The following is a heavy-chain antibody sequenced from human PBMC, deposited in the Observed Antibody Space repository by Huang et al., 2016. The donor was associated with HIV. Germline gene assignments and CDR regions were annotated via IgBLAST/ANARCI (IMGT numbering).Heavy chain of an antibody. J-gene: IGHJ4*02. V-gene: IGHV1-69*13. Sequence: VQLIQSGAEVKKTGSSVRVSCRASEGTFSSYSIGWMRQAPGQGLEWRGGISPIFGTTTYEQKFQGRVSIAADESTSTAYMDLNSLRSEDTAVYYCARAALVNNQYFDYWGQGTLVTVSS. D-gene: IGHD5-18*01. CDR3: ARAALVNNQYFDY. CDR2: ISPIFGTT. CDR1: EGTFSSYS.